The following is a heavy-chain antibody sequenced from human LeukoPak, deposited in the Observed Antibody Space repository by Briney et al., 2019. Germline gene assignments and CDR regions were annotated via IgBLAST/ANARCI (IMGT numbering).Heavy chain of an antibody. Sequence: SETLSLTCAVYGGSFGGYYWSWIRQPPGKGLEWIGEINHSGSTNYNPSLKSRVTISVDTSKNQFSLKLSSVTAADTAVYYCARIAVAVPFDYWGQGTLVTVSS. CDR3: ARIAVAVPFDY. J-gene: IGHJ4*02. CDR2: INHSGST. CDR1: GGSFGGYY. D-gene: IGHD6-19*01. V-gene: IGHV4-34*01.